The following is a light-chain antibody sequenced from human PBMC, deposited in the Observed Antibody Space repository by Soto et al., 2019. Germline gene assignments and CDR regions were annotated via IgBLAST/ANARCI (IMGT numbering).Light chain of an antibody. CDR1: QSVSGT. CDR2: GAS. V-gene: IGKV3D-15*01. J-gene: IGKJ1*01. Sequence: EIQMTQSPSTLSVSPGERVTLSCRASQSVSGTLAWYQQKPGQAPRLLIYGASTRATAIPARFSGSGSGTEFTLTISSLQSEDSSVFYCQQYNNWSPWTFGQGTKVEIK. CDR3: QQYNNWSPWT.